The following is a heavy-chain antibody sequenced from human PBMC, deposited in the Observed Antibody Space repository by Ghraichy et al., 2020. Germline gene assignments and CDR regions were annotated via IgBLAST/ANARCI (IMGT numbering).Heavy chain of an antibody. D-gene: IGHD2-21*01. CDR3: ARDLWAFDI. J-gene: IGHJ3*02. Sequence: GGSLRLSCVGSGFDVSINRMSWVRQAPGKGLEWVSAIYSGGTTDYADSVKGRFTFSRDNSKNTVYLQRNSLRVDDTAVYYCARDLWAFDIWGQGTWVTVSS. V-gene: IGHV3-53*01. CDR2: IYSGGTT. CDR1: GFDVSINR.